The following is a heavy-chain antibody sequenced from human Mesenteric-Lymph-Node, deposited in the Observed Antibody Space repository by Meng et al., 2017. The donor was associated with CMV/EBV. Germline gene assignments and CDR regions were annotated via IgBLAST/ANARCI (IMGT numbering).Heavy chain of an antibody. J-gene: IGHJ3*02. V-gene: IGHV1-46*01. CDR2: ISPSSGNT. CDR3: ARELRRQETSGNFAI. CDR1: GYTFTNYW. Sequence: ASVKVSCKASGYTFTNYWMHWVRQAPGQGLEWMGIISPSSGNTNNAQKFQGRVMMTRDASTNTVYMELKSVRSEDTAVYYCARELRRQETSGNFAIWGQGTMVTVSS. D-gene: IGHD3-3*01.